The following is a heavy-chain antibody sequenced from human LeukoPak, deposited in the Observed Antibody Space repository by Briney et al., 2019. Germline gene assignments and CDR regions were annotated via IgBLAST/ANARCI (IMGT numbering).Heavy chain of an antibody. J-gene: IGHJ6*03. CDR3: ARDTPSGDYDSSGYYDYHYMDV. CDR2: INPNSGGT. D-gene: IGHD3-22*01. Sequence: ASVKVSCKASGYTFTGYYMHWVRRTPGQGLEWMGWINPNSGGTNYAQKFQGRVTMTRDTSISTAYMELSRLRSDDTAVYYCARDTPSGDYDSSGYYDYHYMDVWGKGTTVTVSS. V-gene: IGHV1-2*02. CDR1: GYTFTGYY.